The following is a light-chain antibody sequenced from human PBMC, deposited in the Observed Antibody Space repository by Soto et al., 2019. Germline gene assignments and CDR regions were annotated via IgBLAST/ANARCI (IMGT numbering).Light chain of an antibody. CDR2: DAF. CDR1: HSVSGY. Sequence: EIVFTQSPGTLSLSPGDRATLSCWASHSVSGYLAWYQQKLGQPPRLLIYDAFNRAAGIPARFSGSGSGTDFTLTISRLEPEDFAVYFCQRYGSSPLITFGQGTKVDIK. V-gene: IGKV3-20*01. CDR3: QRYGSSPLIT. J-gene: IGKJ1*01.